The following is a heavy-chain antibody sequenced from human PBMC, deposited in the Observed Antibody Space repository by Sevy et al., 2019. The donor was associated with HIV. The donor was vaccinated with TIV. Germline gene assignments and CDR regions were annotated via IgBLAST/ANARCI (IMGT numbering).Heavy chain of an antibody. Sequence: GGSLRLSCAASGFTFSSYAMHWVRQAPGKGLERVAVISYDGSNKYYADSVKGRFTISRDNSKNTLYLQMNSLRAEDTAVYYCASQLSSSGWYSPPLFDYWGQGTLVTVSS. V-gene: IGHV3-30-3*01. D-gene: IGHD6-19*01. CDR2: ISYDGSNK. CDR1: GFTFSSYA. J-gene: IGHJ4*02. CDR3: ASQLSSSGWYSPPLFDY.